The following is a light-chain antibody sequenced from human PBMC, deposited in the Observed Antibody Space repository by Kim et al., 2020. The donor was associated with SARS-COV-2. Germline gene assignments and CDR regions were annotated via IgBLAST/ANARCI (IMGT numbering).Light chain of an antibody. V-gene: IGKV3-20*01. Sequence: WSPGERATLTCRATESDTSSNLAGYEQKLGQAPRLLINGEYSRATGIPDRFSGSESGTDFTLTISRLEPEEFAVYYCQQYGTSPVTFGQGTKLEI. CDR3: QQYGTSPVT. J-gene: IGKJ2*01. CDR1: ESDTSSN. CDR2: GEY.